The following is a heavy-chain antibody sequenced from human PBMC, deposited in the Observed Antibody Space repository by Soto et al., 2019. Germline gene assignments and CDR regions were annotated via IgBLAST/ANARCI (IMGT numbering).Heavy chain of an antibody. J-gene: IGHJ4*02. Sequence: ASVKVSLKASGYTFTTYFINWVGQAPGQGPEWMGWSSAYTGNTDYAQKFQGRVTMTTETSTSTAYMELRSLRSDDTAVYYCARAPGSNTYYFYWGQGTPVTVSS. CDR1: GYTFTTYF. CDR3: ARAPGSNTYYFY. V-gene: IGHV1-18*01. CDR2: SSAYTGNT. D-gene: IGHD3-10*01.